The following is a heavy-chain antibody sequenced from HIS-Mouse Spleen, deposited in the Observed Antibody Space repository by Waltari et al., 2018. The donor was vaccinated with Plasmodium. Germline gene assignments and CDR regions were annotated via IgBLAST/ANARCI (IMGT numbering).Heavy chain of an antibody. J-gene: IGHJ4*02. D-gene: IGHD4-4*01. CDR1: GFTFRSYA. CDR3: ARGFSNYDYFDY. CDR2: ISYDGSNK. Sequence: QVQLVESGGGVVQPGRSLRLSCAASGFTFRSYAMHWVRQGPGKGLEWVAVISYDGSNKYYADSVKGRFTISRDNSKNTLYLQMNSLRAEDTAVYYCARGFSNYDYFDYWGQGTLVTVSS. V-gene: IGHV3-30-3*01.